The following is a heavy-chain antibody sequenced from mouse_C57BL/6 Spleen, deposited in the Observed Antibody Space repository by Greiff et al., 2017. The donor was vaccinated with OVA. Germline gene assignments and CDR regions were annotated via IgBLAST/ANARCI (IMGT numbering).Heavy chain of an antibody. Sequence: VQLQQPGAELVKPGASVKLSCKASGYTFTSYWMQWVKQRPGQGLEWIGEIDPSDSYTNSTPKFKGKATLTVDTSSSTADMQLSSLTSEDSAVYYWARGRLGLYDLDYWGQGTTLTVSS. CDR2: IDPSDSYT. CDR3: ARGRLGLYDLDY. J-gene: IGHJ2*01. V-gene: IGHV1-50*01. CDR1: GYTFTSYW. D-gene: IGHD4-1*01.